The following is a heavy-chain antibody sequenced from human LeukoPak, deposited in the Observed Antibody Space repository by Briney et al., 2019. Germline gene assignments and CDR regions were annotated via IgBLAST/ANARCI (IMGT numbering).Heavy chain of an antibody. V-gene: IGHV4-31*03. J-gene: IGHJ1*01. D-gene: IGHD3-22*01. CDR3: ASQANYYDSRGYFQH. Sequence: PSETLSLTCTVSGDSINSGGYYWSWIRQHPGKGLEWIGYMYYSGITYYTPSLRSRVTISLDTSKNQFSLKLSSVTAADTAVYYCASQANYYDSRGYFQHWGQGTLVTVSS. CDR1: GDSINSGGYY. CDR2: MYYSGIT.